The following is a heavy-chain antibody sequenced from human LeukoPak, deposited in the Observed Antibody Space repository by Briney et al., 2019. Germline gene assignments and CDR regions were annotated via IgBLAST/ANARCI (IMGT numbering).Heavy chain of an antibody. CDR2: TYYRSKWYN. V-gene: IGHV6-1*01. Sequence: SQTLSLTCAISGDSVSSNSAAWNWIRQSPSRGLEWLGRTYYRSKWYNDYAVSVKSRITINPDTSKNQFSLQLNSVTPEDTAVYYCARPKRELRFLEWLSVDFYMDVWGKGTTVTVSS. CDR3: ARPKRELRFLEWLSVDFYMDV. J-gene: IGHJ6*03. D-gene: IGHD3-3*01. CDR1: GDSVSSNSAA.